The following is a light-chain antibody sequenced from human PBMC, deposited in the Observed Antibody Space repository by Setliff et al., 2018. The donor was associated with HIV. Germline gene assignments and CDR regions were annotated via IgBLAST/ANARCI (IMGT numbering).Light chain of an antibody. Sequence: DIQMTQSPSSLSASVGDRVTVTCRASQNINTYLNWYQQKPGKAPKVLIYAASSLESGVPSRFSGSGSGTDFTLTISSLQPGDFAIYYCQQSYSTPYTFGQGTKVDIK. V-gene: IGKV1-39*01. CDR1: QNINTY. CDR3: QQSYSTPYT. CDR2: AAS. J-gene: IGKJ2*01.